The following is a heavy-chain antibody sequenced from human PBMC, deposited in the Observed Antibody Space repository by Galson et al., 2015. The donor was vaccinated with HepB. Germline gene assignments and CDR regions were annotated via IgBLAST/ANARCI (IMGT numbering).Heavy chain of an antibody. J-gene: IGHJ4*02. Sequence: SVKVSCKASGYTLTELSMHWVRQAPGKGLEWMGGFDPEDGETIYAQKFQGRVTMTEDTSTSTAYMELSSLRSEDTAVYYCARDYDSSGGELGYWGQGTLVTVSS. V-gene: IGHV1-24*01. CDR3: ARDYDSSGGELGY. CDR1: GYTLTELS. D-gene: IGHD3-22*01. CDR2: FDPEDGET.